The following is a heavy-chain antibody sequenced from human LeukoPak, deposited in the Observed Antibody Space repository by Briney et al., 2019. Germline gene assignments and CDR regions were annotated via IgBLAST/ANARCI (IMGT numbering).Heavy chain of an antibody. CDR1: GGSISSYY. CDR2: ISYSGST. J-gene: IGHJ5*02. D-gene: IGHD1-7*01. V-gene: IGHV4-59*01. CDR3: GRDNWNYASFWFVP. Sequence: SETLSLTCTVSGGSISSYYWNWIRQPPGKGLEWIGYISYSGSTNYNPSLKSRVSISVETSKNQFSLKLSSLPAADTAVYYCGRDNWNYASFWFVPWGQGPLVTVSS.